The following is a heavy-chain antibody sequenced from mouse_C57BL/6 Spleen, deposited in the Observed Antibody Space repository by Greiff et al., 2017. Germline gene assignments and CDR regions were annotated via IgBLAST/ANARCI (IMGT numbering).Heavy chain of an antibody. CDR1: GFTFSSYG. V-gene: IGHV5-6*01. J-gene: IGHJ2*01. Sequence: EVQRVESGGDLVKPGGSLKLSCAASGFTFSSYGMSWVRQTPDKRLEWVATISSGGSYPYYPDSVKGRFTISRDNAKNTLYLQMSSLKSEDTAMYYWARQGYDYDERNFDYWGQGTTLTVSS. CDR2: ISSGGSYP. CDR3: ARQGYDYDERNFDY. D-gene: IGHD2-4*01.